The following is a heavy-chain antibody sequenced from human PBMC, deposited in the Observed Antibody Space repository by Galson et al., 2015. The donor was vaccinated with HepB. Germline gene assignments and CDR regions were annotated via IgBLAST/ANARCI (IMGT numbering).Heavy chain of an antibody. CDR3: ARAADGSASPFDY. CDR2: ISSSSSTI. CDR1: GFTFSSYS. D-gene: IGHD3-10*01. J-gene: IGHJ4*02. Sequence: SLRLSCAASGFTFSSYSMNWVRQAPGKGLEWVSYISSSSSTIYYADSVKGRFTISRDNAKNSLYLQMNSLRAEDTAVYYCARAADGSASPFDYWGQGTLVTVSS. V-gene: IGHV3-48*01.